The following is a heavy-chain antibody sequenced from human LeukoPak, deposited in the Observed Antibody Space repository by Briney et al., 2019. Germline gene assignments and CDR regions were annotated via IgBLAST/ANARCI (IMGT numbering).Heavy chain of an antibody. CDR1: GFTFSTYV. D-gene: IGHD5-12*01. Sequence: PGGSLRLSCAASGFTFSTYVMHWVRQAPGKGLEWVAVISYDGDNKYYGDSVKGRLTISRDNSKNTLYLQMNSLRVEDTAAYSCAREWQPYYYNYAMDVWGQGTTVTVSS. CDR2: ISYDGDNK. V-gene: IGHV3-30*03. J-gene: IGHJ6*02. CDR3: AREWQPYYYNYAMDV.